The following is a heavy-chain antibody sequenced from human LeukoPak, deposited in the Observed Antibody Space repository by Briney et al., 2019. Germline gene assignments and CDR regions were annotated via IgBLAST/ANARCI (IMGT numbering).Heavy chain of an antibody. J-gene: IGHJ4*02. CDR2: ISSSSYI. V-gene: IGHV3-21*01. CDR3: ARVQTAAGDY. D-gene: IGHD6-13*01. Sequence: GGSLRLSCAASGFTFSSYAMNWVRQAPGKGLEWVSSISSSSYIYYADSVKGRFTISRDNAKNSLYLQMNSLRAEDTAVYYCARVQTAAGDYWGQGTLVTVSS. CDR1: GFTFSSYA.